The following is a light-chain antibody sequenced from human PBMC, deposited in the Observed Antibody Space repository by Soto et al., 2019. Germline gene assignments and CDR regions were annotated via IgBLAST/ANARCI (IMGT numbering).Light chain of an antibody. CDR2: DVS. J-gene: IGKJ5*01. V-gene: IGKV3-15*01. Sequence: EIVLTHSPGTLSLSPGERVTLSCRAGQGVTTNFAWYQQKSGQSPRLLIYDVSTRATGVPARFSGTGSETDFTLTISGLQSEDSAVYFCQQYNNWPFSFGQGTRLEI. CDR1: QGVTTN. CDR3: QQYNNWPFS.